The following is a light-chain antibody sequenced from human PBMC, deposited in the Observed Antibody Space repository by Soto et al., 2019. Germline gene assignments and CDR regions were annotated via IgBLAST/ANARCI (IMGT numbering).Light chain of an antibody. CDR2: LGS. CDR1: QSLLHTNGYNY. CDR3: MQALQIPNT. V-gene: IGKV2-28*01. Sequence: DIVMTQSSPSLPVTPGEPASISCRSSQSLLHTNGYNYLDWYLQKPGQSPQLLIFLGSNRASGVPDRFSGSGSGTDFTPKINRVEAEDVGVYYCMQALQIPNTFGQGTKLEIK. J-gene: IGKJ2*01.